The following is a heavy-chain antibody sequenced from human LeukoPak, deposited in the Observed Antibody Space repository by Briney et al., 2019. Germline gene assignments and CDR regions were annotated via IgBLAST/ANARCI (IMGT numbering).Heavy chain of an antibody. V-gene: IGHV4-30-2*01. J-gene: IGHJ3*02. Sequence: SQTLSLTCAVPGGSISSGGYSWSWIRQPPGKGLEWIGEINHSGSTNYNPSLKSRVTISVDTSKNQFSLKLSSVTAADTAVYYCARTLYSRDAFDIWGQGTMVTVSS. CDR2: INHSGST. CDR1: GGSISSGGYS. CDR3: ARTLYSRDAFDI. D-gene: IGHD4-11*01.